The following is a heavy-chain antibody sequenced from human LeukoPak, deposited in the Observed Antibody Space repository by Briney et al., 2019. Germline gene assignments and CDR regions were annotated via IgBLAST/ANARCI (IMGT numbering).Heavy chain of an antibody. CDR1: GGSISSGDYY. Sequence: PSETLSLTCTVSGGSISSGDYYWSWIRQPPGKGLEWIGYIYYSGSTYYNPSLKSRVTISVDTSNNQFSLNLRSVTAADTAVYYCARRRYYDGSGYLEWGQGTLLSVSS. J-gene: IGHJ1*01. CDR2: IYYSGST. CDR3: ARRRYYDGSGYLE. D-gene: IGHD3-22*01. V-gene: IGHV4-30-4*08.